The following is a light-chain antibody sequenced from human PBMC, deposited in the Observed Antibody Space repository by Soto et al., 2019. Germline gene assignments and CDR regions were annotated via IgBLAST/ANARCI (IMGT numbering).Light chain of an antibody. Sequence: QSALTQPASVSGSPGQSITISCSGTSSDVGSYDHVAWYQQFPGKTPKLMIYEVSNRPSGVSSRFSGSKSGNTASLTISGLQAEDEADYYCISYTGSSTSYAFGRGTKVTVL. CDR3: ISYTGSSTSYA. CDR2: EVS. J-gene: IGLJ1*01. V-gene: IGLV2-14*01. CDR1: SSDVGSYDH.